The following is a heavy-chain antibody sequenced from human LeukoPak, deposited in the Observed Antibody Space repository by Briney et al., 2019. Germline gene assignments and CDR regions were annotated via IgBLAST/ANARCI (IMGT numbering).Heavy chain of an antibody. J-gene: IGHJ6*02. V-gene: IGHV3-9*01. CDR2: IIWNSNFI. Sequence: GRSLRLSCAASGFTFDDYAMHWVRQVPGKGLEWVSGIIWNSNFIGYADSVRGRFTISRDNAKDTLYLQMNSLRAEDTAVYYCARDLTVAAYYYYYYGMDVWGQGTTVTVSS. D-gene: IGHD6-19*01. CDR3: ARDLTVAAYYYYYYGMDV. CDR1: GFTFDDYA.